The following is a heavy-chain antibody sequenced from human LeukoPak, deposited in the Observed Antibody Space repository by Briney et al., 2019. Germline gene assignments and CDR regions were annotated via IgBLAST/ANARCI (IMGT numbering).Heavy chain of an antibody. CDR1: GGSFSGYY. J-gene: IGHJ6*02. CDR2: INHSGST. V-gene: IGHV4-34*01. Sequence: SETLSLTCAVYGGSFSGYYWSWIRQPPGKGLEWIGEINHSGSTNYNPSLKSRVTISVDTSKNQFSLKLSSVTAADTAVYYCARWYYYYYGMDVWGQGATVTVSS. CDR3: ARWYYYYYGMDV.